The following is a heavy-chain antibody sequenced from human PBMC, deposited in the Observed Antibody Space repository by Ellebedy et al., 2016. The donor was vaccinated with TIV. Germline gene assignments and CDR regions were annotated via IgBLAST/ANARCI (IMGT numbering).Heavy chain of an antibody. CDR1: GGSISSGGYY. CDR3: ARARWLTPGYYYYYYYMDV. CDR2: INHSGST. Sequence: SETLSLTXTVSGGSISSGGYYWSWIRQPPGKGLEWIGEINHSGSTNYNPSLKSRVTISVDTSKNQFSLKLSSVTAADTAVYYCARARWLTPGYYYYYYYMDVWGKGTTVTVSS. D-gene: IGHD4-23*01. V-gene: IGHV4-39*07. J-gene: IGHJ6*03.